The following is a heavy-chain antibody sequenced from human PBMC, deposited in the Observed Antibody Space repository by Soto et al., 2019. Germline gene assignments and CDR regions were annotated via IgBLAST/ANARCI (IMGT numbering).Heavy chain of an antibody. V-gene: IGHV1-69*13. J-gene: IGHJ5*02. CDR2: IIPIFGTA. D-gene: IGHD1-26*01. CDR1: GGTFTSYP. Sequence: SVKVSCKASGGTFTSYPISWVRQAPGQGLEWMGGIIPIFGTANYAQKFQGRVTITAEESTSTAYMELSSLRSEDTAVYYCARSSGGNFGIIIEGPNSFAPWGQGTLVTVSS. CDR3: ARSSGGNFGIIIEGPNSFAP.